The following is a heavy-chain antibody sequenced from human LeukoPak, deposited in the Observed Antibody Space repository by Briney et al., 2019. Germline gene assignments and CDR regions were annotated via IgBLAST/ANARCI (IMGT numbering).Heavy chain of an antibody. CDR1: GLNINNYD. CDR3: AKVSWNPAGGHF. CDR2: ISGSGGST. Sequence: PGGSLRLSCAAPGLNINNYDMSWVRQAPGKGLEWVSAISGSGGSTYYADSVKGRFTISRDTSKNTLYLQMNSLRAEDTALYYCAKVSWNPAGGHFWGQGTLVTVSS. D-gene: IGHD2-21*01. J-gene: IGHJ4*02. V-gene: IGHV3-23*01.